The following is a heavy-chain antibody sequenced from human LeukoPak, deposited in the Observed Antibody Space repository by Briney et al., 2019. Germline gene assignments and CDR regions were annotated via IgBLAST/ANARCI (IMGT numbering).Heavy chain of an antibody. D-gene: IGHD2-15*01. Sequence: GGSLRLSCAASGFTFSSYAMSWVRQAPGKGLEWVSAISYSGGSTFYADSVKGRFTISRDNSKNTLYLQVNSLRAEDTAVYYCAKDSGLYCSGGSCYIDYWGQGTLVTVSS. CDR2: ISYSGGST. V-gene: IGHV3-23*01. CDR3: AKDSGLYCSGGSCYIDY. CDR1: GFTFSSYA. J-gene: IGHJ4*02.